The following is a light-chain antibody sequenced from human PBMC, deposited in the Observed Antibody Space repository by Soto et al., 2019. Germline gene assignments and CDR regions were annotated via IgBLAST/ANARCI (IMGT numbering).Light chain of an antibody. CDR2: DAS. V-gene: IGKV3-11*01. CDR1: QSIATF. Sequence: EIVLTQSPATLSLSPGERATLSCRASQSIATFLTWYQQKPCQPPRLLIYDASKRATGITARFSGSGSGTDFSLTISSLEPDDFAIYYCQQRTNWPPTHTFGQGTKLEIK. J-gene: IGKJ2*01. CDR3: QQRTNWPPTHT.